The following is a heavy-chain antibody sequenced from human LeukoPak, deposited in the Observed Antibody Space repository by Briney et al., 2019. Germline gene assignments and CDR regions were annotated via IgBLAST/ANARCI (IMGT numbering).Heavy chain of an antibody. CDR3: ARFYYDSSGRFDY. CDR2: IYYSGST. V-gene: IGHV4-59*01. J-gene: IGHJ4*02. Sequence: SETLSLTCTVSGGSISSYYWSWIRQPPGKGLEWIGYIYYSGSTNYNPSLKSRVTISVDTSKNQFSLKLSSVTAADTAVYYCARFYYDSSGRFDYWGQGTLVTVS. D-gene: IGHD3-22*01. CDR1: GGSISSYY.